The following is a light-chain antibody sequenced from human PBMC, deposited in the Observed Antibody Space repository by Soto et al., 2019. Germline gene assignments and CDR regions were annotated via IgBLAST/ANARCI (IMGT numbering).Light chain of an antibody. CDR1: QSVGRNY. CDR3: QQYASSPLT. J-gene: IGKJ4*01. Sequence: EIVLTQSPGTLSLSPGERATLSCRASQSVGRNYLAWYQQKLGQAPRLLIHGASSRATGIPDRFSGSGSGTDFILTISRVEPDDFAVYYCQQYASSPLTFGGGTKVEIK. V-gene: IGKV3-20*01. CDR2: GAS.